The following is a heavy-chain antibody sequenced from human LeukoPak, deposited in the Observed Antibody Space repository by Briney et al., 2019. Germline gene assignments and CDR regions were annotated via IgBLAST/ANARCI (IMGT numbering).Heavy chain of an antibody. J-gene: IGHJ4*02. Sequence: SETLSLTCAVSGYSISSGYYWGWIRQPPGKGLEWIGSICHSGSTYYNPSLKSRVTISVDTSKNQFSLKLSSVTAADTAVYYCARDPSRFSSSWYFDYWGQGTLVTVSS. CDR3: ARDPSRFSSSWYFDY. CDR2: ICHSGST. D-gene: IGHD6-13*01. V-gene: IGHV4-38-2*02. CDR1: GYSISSGYY.